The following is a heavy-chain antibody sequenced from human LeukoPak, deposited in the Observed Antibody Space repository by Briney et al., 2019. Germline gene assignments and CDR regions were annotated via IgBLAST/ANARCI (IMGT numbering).Heavy chain of an antibody. J-gene: IGHJ5*02. CDR1: GFTFDDYA. CDR3: AKDKSHSSSWYNWFDP. Sequence: PGGSLRLSCAASGFTFDDYAMHWVRQAPGKGLEWVSGISWNSGSIGYADSVKGRFTISRDNAKNSLYLQMNSLRAEDTALYYCAKDKSHSSSWYNWFDPWGQGTLVTVSS. CDR2: ISWNSGSI. V-gene: IGHV3-9*01. D-gene: IGHD6-13*01.